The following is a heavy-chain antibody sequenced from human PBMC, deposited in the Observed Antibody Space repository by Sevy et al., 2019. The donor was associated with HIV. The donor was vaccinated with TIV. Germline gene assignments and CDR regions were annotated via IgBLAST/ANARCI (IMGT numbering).Heavy chain of an antibody. CDR2: ISYDGSNK. CDR3: ARSYYDSSGYYYPYYYYGMDV. D-gene: IGHD3-22*01. V-gene: IGHV3-30-3*01. Sequence: GGSLRLSCAASGFTFSSYAMHWVRQAPGKGLEWVAVISYDGSNKYYADSAKGRFTISRDNSKNTLYLQMNSLRAEDTAVYYCARSYYDSSGYYYPYYYYGMDVWGQGTTVTVSS. CDR1: GFTFSSYA. J-gene: IGHJ6*02.